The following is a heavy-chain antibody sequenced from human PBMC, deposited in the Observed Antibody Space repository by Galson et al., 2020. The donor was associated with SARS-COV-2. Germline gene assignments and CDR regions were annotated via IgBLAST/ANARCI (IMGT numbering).Heavy chain of an antibody. CDR1: GFTFSDYY. Sequence: GGSLRLSCAASGFTFSDYYMSWIRQAPGKGLEWVSYISSSGSTIYYADSVKGRFTISRDNAKNSLYLQMNSLRAEDTAVYYCARDSRSMVRGVIIRGPDYWGQGTLVTVSS. D-gene: IGHD3-10*01. V-gene: IGHV3-11*01. CDR3: ARDSRSMVRGVIIRGPDY. J-gene: IGHJ4*02. CDR2: ISSSGSTI.